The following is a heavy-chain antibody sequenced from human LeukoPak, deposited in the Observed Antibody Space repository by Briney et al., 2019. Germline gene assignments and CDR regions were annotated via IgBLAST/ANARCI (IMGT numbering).Heavy chain of an antibody. V-gene: IGHV3-7*03. CDR3: AREAYGDYECFAFDI. Sequence: GGSLRLSCAASGFTFSSYWMSWVRQAPGKGLEWVANIKQDGSEKYYVDSVKGRFTISRDNAKNSLYLQMNSLRAEDTAVYYCAREAYGDYECFAFDIWGQGTMVTVSS. CDR1: GFTFSSYW. CDR2: IKQDGSEK. J-gene: IGHJ3*02. D-gene: IGHD4-17*01.